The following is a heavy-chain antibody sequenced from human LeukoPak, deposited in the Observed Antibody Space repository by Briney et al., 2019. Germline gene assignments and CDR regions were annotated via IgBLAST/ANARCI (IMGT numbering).Heavy chain of an antibody. CDR2: IKTDNAGGTT. D-gene: IGHD1-26*01. CDR3: TTIYMGATFDF. J-gene: IGHJ4*02. V-gene: IGHV3-15*01. Sequence: PGGSLRLSCAASGFTFSHAWMNWVRQAPGKGLEWVGRIKTDNAGGTTDYAAPVKGRFTISRDDSDNTLYLQMHSLKTEDTAVYYCTTIYMGATFDFWGQGALVAVSS. CDR1: GFTFSHAW.